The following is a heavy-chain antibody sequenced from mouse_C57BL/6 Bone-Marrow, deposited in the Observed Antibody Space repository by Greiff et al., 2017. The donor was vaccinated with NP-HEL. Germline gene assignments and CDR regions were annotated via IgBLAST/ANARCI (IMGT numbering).Heavy chain of an antibody. CDR2: INPSSGYT. D-gene: IGHD2-3*01. CDR1: GYTFTSYT. V-gene: IGHV1-4*01. J-gene: IGHJ2*01. CDR3: ARTDGYYYYFDY. Sequence: VKLMESGAELARPGASVKMSCKASGYTFTSYTMHWVKQRPGQGLEWIGYINPSSGYTKYNQKFKDKATLTADKSSSTAYMQLSSLTSEDSAVYYCARTDGYYYYFDYWGQGTTLTVSS.